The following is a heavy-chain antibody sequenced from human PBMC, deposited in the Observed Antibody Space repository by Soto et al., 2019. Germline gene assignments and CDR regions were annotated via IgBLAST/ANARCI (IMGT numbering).Heavy chain of an antibody. CDR2: ITASADTT. Sequence: EEQLLESGGGLVQTGGSLRLSCAAYAFTFRSYAMSWVRQAPGKGLEWVSAITASADTTYYADSVKGRFTISRDNSKNTLYLRMKSLRAEDTAVYYCAKDRPLRDCTSTSCLGAFDIWGQGTMVTVS. J-gene: IGHJ3*02. D-gene: IGHD2-2*01. CDR1: AFTFRSYA. CDR3: AKDRPLRDCTSTSCLGAFDI. V-gene: IGHV3-23*01.